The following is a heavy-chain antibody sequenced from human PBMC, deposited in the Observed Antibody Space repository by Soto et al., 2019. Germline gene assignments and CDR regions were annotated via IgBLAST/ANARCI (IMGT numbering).Heavy chain of an antibody. J-gene: IGHJ6*03. CDR3: AKKSADTAMVSYYYYYYYMDV. CDR2: ISGSGGST. Sequence: GGSLRLSCAASGFTFSSYAMSWVRQAPGKGLEWVSAISGSGGSTYYADSVKGRFTISRDNSKNTLYLQMNSLRAEDTAVYYCAKKSADTAMVSYYYYYYYMDVWGKGTTVTVSS. D-gene: IGHD5-18*01. V-gene: IGHV3-23*01. CDR1: GFTFSSYA.